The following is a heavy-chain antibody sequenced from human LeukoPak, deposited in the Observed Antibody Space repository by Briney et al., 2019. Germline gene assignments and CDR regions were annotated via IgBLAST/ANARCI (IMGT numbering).Heavy chain of an antibody. CDR3: ARHGGYYYDSSGYYYDY. Sequence: GESLKISCKGSGYSFTSYWIGWVRQMPGKGLEWMGIIYPGDSDTRYSPSFQGQVTISADKSISTAYLQWSSLKASDTAMYYCARHGGYYYDSSGYYYDYWGQGTLVTVS. CDR1: GYSFTSYW. J-gene: IGHJ4*02. D-gene: IGHD3-22*01. CDR2: IYPGDSDT. V-gene: IGHV5-51*01.